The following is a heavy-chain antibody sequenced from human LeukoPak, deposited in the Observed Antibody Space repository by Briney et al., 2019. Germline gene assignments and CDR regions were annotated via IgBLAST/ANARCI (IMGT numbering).Heavy chain of an antibody. Sequence: CAXXGFTFSSYSMNWVRQAPGKGLEWVASISSSSSNKYYADSVKGRFTISRDNAKNTLYLQMNSLRAEDTAVYYCAKDSXAVVTLRGHLDYWGQGTLVTVSS. J-gene: IGHJ4*02. D-gene: IGHD3-22*01. CDR3: AKDSXAVVTLRGHLDY. CDR2: ISSSSSNK. V-gene: IGHV3-21*01. CDR1: GFTFSSYS.